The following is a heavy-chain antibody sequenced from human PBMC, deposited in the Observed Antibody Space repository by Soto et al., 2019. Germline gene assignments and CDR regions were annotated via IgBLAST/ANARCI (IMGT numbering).Heavy chain of an antibody. CDR1: GGTFSSYA. CDR2: IIPIFGTA. J-gene: IGHJ4*02. D-gene: IGHD2-15*01. CDR3: ARSRLPTEYYFDY. Sequence: SVKVSCKASGGTFSSYAISWVRQAPGQGLEWMGGIIPIFGTANYAQKFQGRVTITADESTSTAYMELSSLRSEDTAVYYCARSRLPTEYYFDYWGQGTLVTVSS. V-gene: IGHV1-69*13.